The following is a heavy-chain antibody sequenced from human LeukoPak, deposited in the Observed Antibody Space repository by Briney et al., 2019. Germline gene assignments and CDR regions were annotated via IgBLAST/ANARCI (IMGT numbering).Heavy chain of an antibody. D-gene: IGHD6-19*01. J-gene: IGHJ4*02. CDR1: GFTVSSNY. CDR2: IYSGGST. CDR3: ATTRHTNAWYDF. Sequence: GALRLSCAASGFTVSSNYMSWVRQAPGKGLEWVSVIYSGGSTYYADSVKGRFTISRDNAKNTLYLQMNSLRADDTAVYYCATTRHTNAWYDFWGQGTLVTVSS. V-gene: IGHV3-66*01.